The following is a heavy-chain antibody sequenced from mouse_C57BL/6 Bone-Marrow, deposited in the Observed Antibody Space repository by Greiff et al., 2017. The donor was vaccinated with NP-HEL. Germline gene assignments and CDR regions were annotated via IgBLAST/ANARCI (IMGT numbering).Heavy chain of an antibody. CDR2: IYPGSGST. D-gene: IGHD1-1*01. V-gene: IGHV1-55*01. CDR3: AREETTGVATRDY. Sequence: VQLQQSGAELVKPGASVKMSCKASGYTFTSYWITWVKQRPGQGLEWIGDIYPGSGSTNYNEKFKSKATLTVDTSSSTAYMQLSSLTSEDSAVYYCAREETTGVATRDYWGQGTTLTVSS. J-gene: IGHJ2*01. CDR1: GYTFTSYW.